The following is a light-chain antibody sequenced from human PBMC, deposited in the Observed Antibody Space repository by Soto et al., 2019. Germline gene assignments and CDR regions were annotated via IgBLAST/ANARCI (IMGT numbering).Light chain of an antibody. V-gene: IGLV1-40*01. CDR2: GNS. CDR1: SSNIGARYD. J-gene: IGLJ2*01. CDR3: QSYDSSLNAVV. Sequence: QSVLTQPPSVSGAPGQRVTISCTGSSSNIGARYDVHWYQQLPGTAPKLLIYGNSNRPSGVPDRFSGSKSGTSASLAITGLQAEDEADYYCQSYDSSLNAVVFGGGTKLTV.